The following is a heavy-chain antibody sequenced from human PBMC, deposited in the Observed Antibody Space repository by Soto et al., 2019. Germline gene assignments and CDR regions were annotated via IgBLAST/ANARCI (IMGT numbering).Heavy chain of an antibody. CDR2: LHPFGDT. Sequence: QVQLQQWGAGLLKPSETLSLTRAVHTESFSTYYCSWTRQPPGKGLEWFGELHPFGDTNYNPSLSSRVTIPLDTSKNQFSLKLTSVPAAATAVYFCSRGRAPNNGGRSWGQGTLVTVSS. V-gene: IGHV4-34*02. D-gene: IGHD1-1*01. CDR3: SRGRAPNNGGRS. J-gene: IGHJ4*02. CDR1: TESFSTYY.